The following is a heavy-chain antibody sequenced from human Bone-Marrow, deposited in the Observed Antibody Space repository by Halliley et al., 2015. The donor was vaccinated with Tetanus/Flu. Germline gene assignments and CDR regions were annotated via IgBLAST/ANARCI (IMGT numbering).Heavy chain of an antibody. CDR3: ARVGEVPPYRKKWIQSFRWLDL. J-gene: IGHJ5*02. Sequence: QLVQSGAQVGRPGASVTLSCKAFGYAFTTYDINWVRQATGQGPEWMGWMSPNSGNTHYAQNFQGRVLMTRDTSISTAYIELRDLRSDDTAVYYCARVGEVPPYRKKWIQSFRWLDLWGQGTLVTVSS. CDR2: MSPNSGNT. CDR1: GYAFTTYD. V-gene: IGHV1-8*01. D-gene: IGHD5-18*01.